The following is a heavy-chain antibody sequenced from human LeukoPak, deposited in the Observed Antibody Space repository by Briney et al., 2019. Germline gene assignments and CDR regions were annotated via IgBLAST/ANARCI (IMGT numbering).Heavy chain of an antibody. D-gene: IGHD3-22*01. CDR2: ISGSGNYI. CDR1: GFTFSSYS. Sequence: GGSLRLSCAASGFTFSSYSMNWVRQAPGKGLEWVSSISGSGNYIKYADSVKGRFTISRDNAKNSLYLQMDSLRAEDTAVYYCAREDCYYDSSGYYYYYGMDVWGQGTTVTVSS. V-gene: IGHV3-21*01. CDR3: AREDCYYDSSGYYYYYGMDV. J-gene: IGHJ6*02.